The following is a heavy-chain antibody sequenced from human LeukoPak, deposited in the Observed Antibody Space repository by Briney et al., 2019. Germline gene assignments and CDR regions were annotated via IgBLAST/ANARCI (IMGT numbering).Heavy chain of an antibody. J-gene: IGHJ4*02. Sequence: GASAKVSCKASGGTFSSYAIRWVRQAPGQGLEWMGRIIPILGIANYAQKFQGRVTITADKSTSTAYMELSSLRSEDTAVYYCARTPDCSSTSCYRRYYFDYWGQGTLVTVSS. D-gene: IGHD2-2*02. CDR2: IIPILGIA. V-gene: IGHV1-69*04. CDR1: GGTFSSYA. CDR3: ARTPDCSSTSCYRRYYFDY.